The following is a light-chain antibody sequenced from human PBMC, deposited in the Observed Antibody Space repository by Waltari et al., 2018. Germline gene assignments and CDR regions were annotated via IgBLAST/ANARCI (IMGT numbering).Light chain of an antibody. CDR2: LGS. Sequence: DIVMTQSPPSLPATPGEPASISCRSSQSLLNNGNNYLSWYVQKPGQIPQLLISLGSSRSSGGPDRFCGSVAGTEFTPRIIRSVAEDVGLYYCMQDRQPVYTFGQGTKVEIK. CDR1: QSLLNNGNNY. J-gene: IGKJ2*01. CDR3: MQDRQPVYT. V-gene: IGKV2-28*01.